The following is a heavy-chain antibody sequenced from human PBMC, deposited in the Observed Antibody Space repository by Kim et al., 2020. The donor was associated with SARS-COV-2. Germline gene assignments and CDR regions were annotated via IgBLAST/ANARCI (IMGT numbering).Heavy chain of an antibody. CDR1: GFTFSSYA. J-gene: IGHJ6*02. CDR3: AKDLRQYYGSGSGYYYYYGMDV. Sequence: GGSLRLSCAASGFTFSSYAMSWVRQAPGKGLEWVSAISGSGGSTYYADSVKGRFTISRDNSKNTLYLQMNSLRAEDTAVYYCAKDLRQYYGSGSGYYYYYGMDVWGQGTTVTVSS. CDR2: ISGSGGST. D-gene: IGHD3-10*01. V-gene: IGHV3-23*01.